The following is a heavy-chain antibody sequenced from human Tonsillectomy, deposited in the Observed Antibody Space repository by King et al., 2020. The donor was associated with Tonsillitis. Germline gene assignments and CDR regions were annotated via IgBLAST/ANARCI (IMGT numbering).Heavy chain of an antibody. CDR1: GGSISSSSYY. CDR3: ARRVNWDYGVGWFDP. V-gene: IGHV4-39*01. Sequence: LQLQESGPGLVKPSETLSLTCTVSGGSISSSSYYWGWIRQPPGKGLEWIGSIYYSGNTYYNPSLKSRVTISVDTSKNQFSLKLSSVTAADTAVYYCARRVNWDYGVGWFDPWGQGTLVTVSS. CDR2: IYYSGNT. D-gene: IGHD1-7*01. J-gene: IGHJ5*02.